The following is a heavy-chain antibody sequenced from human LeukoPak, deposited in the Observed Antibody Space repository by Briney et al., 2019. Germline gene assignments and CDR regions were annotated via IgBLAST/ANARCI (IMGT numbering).Heavy chain of an antibody. CDR3: AKASRYYYDSSGSNWFDP. V-gene: IGHV3-23*01. CDR1: GFTFSSYA. D-gene: IGHD3-22*01. Sequence: PGASLRLSCAASGFTFSSYAMSWVRQAPGKGLEWVSAISGSGGSTYYADSVKGRFTISRDNSKNTLYLQMNSLRAEDTAVYYCAKASRYYYDSSGSNWFDPWGQGTLVTVSS. CDR2: ISGSGGST. J-gene: IGHJ5*02.